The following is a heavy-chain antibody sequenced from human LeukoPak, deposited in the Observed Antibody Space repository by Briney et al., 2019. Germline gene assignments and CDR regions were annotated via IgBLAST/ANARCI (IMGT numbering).Heavy chain of an antibody. CDR3: ATYGDYALFDLQH. Sequence: GGSLRLSCAASGFTFSNYWMSWVSQAPGKGLELVANIKHDGSEKYYVDSVKGRFTISRDNAKNSLFLQMNNLIAEDPAVYYCATYGDYALFDLQHWGQGTLVTVSS. J-gene: IGHJ1*01. V-gene: IGHV3-7*05. CDR1: GFTFSNYW. CDR2: IKHDGSEK. D-gene: IGHD4-17*01.